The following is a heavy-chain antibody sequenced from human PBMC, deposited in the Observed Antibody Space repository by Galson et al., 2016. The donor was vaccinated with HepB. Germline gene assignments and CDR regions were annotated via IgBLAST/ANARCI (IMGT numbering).Heavy chain of an antibody. Sequence: SLRLSCAASGFSFSLYDMHWVRQVTGNGLEWVSAIGTAPGDTNYLDSVKGRFTISRENAANSLYLQMHSRGPGDTAVYYCARGKSLWTTPWNYGLDVWGKGTTVTVSS. D-gene: IGHD4-17*01. J-gene: IGHJ6*04. CDR3: ARGKSLWTTPWNYGLDV. CDR1: GFSFSLYD. V-gene: IGHV3-13*01. CDR2: IGTAPGDT.